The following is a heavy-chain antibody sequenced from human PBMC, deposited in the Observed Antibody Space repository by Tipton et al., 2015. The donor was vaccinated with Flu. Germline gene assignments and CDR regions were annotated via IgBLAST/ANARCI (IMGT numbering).Heavy chain of an antibody. D-gene: IGHD3-3*01. V-gene: IGHV4-61*02. CDR3: ARSKYPPQGGVVDDY. CDR2: IYTSGST. Sequence: TLSLTCTVSGGSISSGSYYWSWIRQPAGKGLEWIGRIYTSGSTNYNPSLKSRVTISVDTSKNQFSLKLSSVIAADTAVYYCARSKYPPQGGVVDDYWGQGTLVTVSS. CDR1: GGSISSGSYY. J-gene: IGHJ4*02.